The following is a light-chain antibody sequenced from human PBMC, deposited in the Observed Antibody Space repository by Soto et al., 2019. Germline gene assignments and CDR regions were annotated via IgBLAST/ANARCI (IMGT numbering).Light chain of an antibody. CDR2: DNN. CDR1: SSNIGTYY. Sequence: QSVLTQPPSASGTPGQRVTISCSGSSSNIGTYYVDWYQQLPGTAPKLLIYDNNKRPSGIPDRFSGSKSGTSATLGITGLQTGDEADYYCGTWDSSLSAGVFGGGTQLTVL. J-gene: IGLJ2*01. CDR3: GTWDSSLSAGV. V-gene: IGLV1-51*01.